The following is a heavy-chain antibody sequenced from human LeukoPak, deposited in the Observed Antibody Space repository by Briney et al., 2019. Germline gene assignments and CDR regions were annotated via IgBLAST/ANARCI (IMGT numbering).Heavy chain of an antibody. CDR2: IYYSGST. Sequence: PSETLSLTCTVSGGSISSGDYYWSWIRQPPGKGLEWIGYIYYSGSTYYNPSLKSRVTISEDTSKNQFSLKLSSVTAADTAVYYCARDSRVLRYFDWLYYGMDVWGQGTTVTVSS. D-gene: IGHD3-9*01. CDR1: GGSISSGDYY. CDR3: ARDSRVLRYFDWLYYGMDV. J-gene: IGHJ6*02. V-gene: IGHV4-30-4*01.